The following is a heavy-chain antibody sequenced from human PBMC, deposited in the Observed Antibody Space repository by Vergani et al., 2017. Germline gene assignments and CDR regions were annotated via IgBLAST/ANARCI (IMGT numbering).Heavy chain of an antibody. V-gene: IGHV4-59*01. J-gene: IGHJ3*02. D-gene: IGHD3-22*01. CDR3: ARESGSYYYDSSGYYTDDAFDI. Sequence: QVQLQESGPGLVKPSETLSLTCTVSGGSISSYYWSWIRQPPGKGLEWIGYSYYSGSTNYNPSLKSRVTISVDTSKNQFSLKLSSVTAADTAVYYCARESGSYYYDSSGYYTDDAFDIWGQGTMVTVSS. CDR1: GGSISSYY. CDR2: SYYSGST.